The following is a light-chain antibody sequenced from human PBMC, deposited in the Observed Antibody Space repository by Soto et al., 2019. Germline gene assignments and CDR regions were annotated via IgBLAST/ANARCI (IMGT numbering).Light chain of an antibody. CDR2: GAS. Sequence: EIVLTQSPATLSLSPGERATLSCRASQSVSSSYLAWYQQKPGQAPRLLIYGASSRATGIPDRFSGSGSGTDFTLTISRLEPEDFAVYYCQEYGISRTFGQGTKV. CDR1: QSVSSSY. V-gene: IGKV3-20*01. CDR3: QEYGISRT. J-gene: IGKJ1*01.